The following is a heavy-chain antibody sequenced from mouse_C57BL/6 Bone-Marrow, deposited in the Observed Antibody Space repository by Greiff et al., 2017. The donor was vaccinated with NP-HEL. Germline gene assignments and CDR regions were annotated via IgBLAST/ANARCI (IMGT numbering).Heavy chain of an antibody. D-gene: IGHD1-1*01. CDR2: IDPENGDT. CDR1: GFNIKDDY. V-gene: IGHV14-4*01. Sequence: EVQLQQSGAELVRPGASVKLSCTASGFNIKDDYMHWVKQRPEQGLEWIGWIDPENGDTEYASKFQGKATITADTSSNTASLQLRSLTSEDTAVYYCTFYYGSPYWYFDVWGTGTTVTVSS. J-gene: IGHJ1*03. CDR3: TFYYGSPYWYFDV.